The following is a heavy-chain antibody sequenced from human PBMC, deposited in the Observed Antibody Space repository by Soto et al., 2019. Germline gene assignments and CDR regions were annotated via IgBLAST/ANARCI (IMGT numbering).Heavy chain of an antibody. CDR3: TTHWCPRNASDI. CDR2: IKSKTDGGTT. D-gene: IGHD1-1*01. V-gene: IGHV3-15*07. Sequence: EVQLVESGGGLVKPGGSLRLSCAASGFTFSNAWMNWVRQAPGKGLEWVGRIKSKTDGGTTDYAAPVKGRFAIPRDDSKNTLYLQMSSLITEDTAVHYCTTHWCPRNASDIWGQGPMVTVSS. CDR1: GFTFSNAW. J-gene: IGHJ3*02.